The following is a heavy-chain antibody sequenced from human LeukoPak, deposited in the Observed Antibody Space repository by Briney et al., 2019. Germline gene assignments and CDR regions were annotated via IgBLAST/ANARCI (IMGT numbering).Heavy chain of an antibody. V-gene: IGHV3-48*02. CDR2: ISSSNII. D-gene: IGHD1-26*01. Sequence: GGSLRLSCAASGFTFSSYTMNWVRQAPGKGLEWVSYISSSNIIYYADSVKGRFTISRDNGKNSLYLQMNSLRDEDTAIYYCARVSGSYQNFDYWGQGALVTVSS. J-gene: IGHJ4*02. CDR3: ARVSGSYQNFDY. CDR1: GFTFSSYT.